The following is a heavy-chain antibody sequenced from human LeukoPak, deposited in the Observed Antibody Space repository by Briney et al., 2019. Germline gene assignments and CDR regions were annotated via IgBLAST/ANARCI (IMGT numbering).Heavy chain of an antibody. Sequence: SETLSLTCTVSGGSISSGGYYWSWIRQHPGKGLEWIGYIYYSGSTYYNPSLKSRVTISVDTSKNQFSLKLSSVTAADTAVYYCAGSIAAAGKADYWGQGTLVTVSS. CDR2: IYYSGST. D-gene: IGHD6-13*01. CDR3: AGSIAAAGKADY. J-gene: IGHJ4*02. V-gene: IGHV4-31*03. CDR1: GGSISSGGYY.